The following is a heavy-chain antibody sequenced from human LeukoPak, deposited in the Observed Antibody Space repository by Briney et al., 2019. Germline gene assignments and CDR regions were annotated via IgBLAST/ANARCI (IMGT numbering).Heavy chain of an antibody. Sequence: GGSLRLSCEASGFTFSSYGMSWVRQAPGKGLEWVSSISSSSSYISNADSVKGRFTISRDNAKNSLYLQMYSLRAEDTAVYYCARANDSGYSGISGVFDIWGQGTMVTVSS. J-gene: IGHJ3*02. CDR2: ISSSSSYI. V-gene: IGHV3-21*01. D-gene: IGHD3-22*01. CDR1: GFTFSSYG. CDR3: ARANDSGYSGISGVFDI.